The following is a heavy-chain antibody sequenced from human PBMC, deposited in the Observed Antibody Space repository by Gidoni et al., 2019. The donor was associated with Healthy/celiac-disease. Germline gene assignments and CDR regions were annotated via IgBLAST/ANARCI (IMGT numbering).Heavy chain of an antibody. Sequence: QVQLQELGPGLVKPSETLSLTCPGSGCAIRSYYWSWIRQPPGKGLEWIGYNYYSRSTNYNATRKSRITIAVDTSKNQFSLKLSCVTAADTAVYYCARGVAVAGYLFDYWGQGTLVTVSS. CDR3: ARGVAVAGYLFDY. D-gene: IGHD6-13*01. J-gene: IGHJ4*02. CDR1: GCAIRSYY. CDR2: NYYSRST. V-gene: IGHV4-59*01.